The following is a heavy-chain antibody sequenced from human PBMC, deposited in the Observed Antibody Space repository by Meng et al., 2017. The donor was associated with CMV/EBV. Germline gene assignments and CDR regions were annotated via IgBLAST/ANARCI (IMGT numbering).Heavy chain of an antibody. CDR1: GGSISTGGYY. D-gene: IGHD1-26*01. J-gene: IGHJ4*02. Sequence: GGSISTGGYYWSWIRQHPGKGLEWIGYIYYSGSTYYNPSLKSRVTISVDTSKNQFSLKLSSVTAADTAVYYCARGTTVGATYAVDYWGQGTLVTVSS. CDR3: ARGTTVGATYAVDY. CDR2: IYYSGST. V-gene: IGHV4-31*02.